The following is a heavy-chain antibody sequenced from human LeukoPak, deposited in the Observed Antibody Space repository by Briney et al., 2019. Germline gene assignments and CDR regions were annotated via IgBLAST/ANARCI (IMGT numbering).Heavy chain of an antibody. D-gene: IGHD5-24*01. CDR3: AKLSEKATTIDY. J-gene: IGHJ4*02. CDR2: IWYDGSNK. CDR1: GFTFSRYG. V-gene: IGHV3-33*06. Sequence: GGSLRLSCAASGFTFSRYGMHWVRQAPGKGLEWVAVIWYDGSNKDYTDAVKGRFTISRDNSKNTLYLQMNSLRVEDTAVYYCAKLSEKATTIDYWGQGTLVTVSS.